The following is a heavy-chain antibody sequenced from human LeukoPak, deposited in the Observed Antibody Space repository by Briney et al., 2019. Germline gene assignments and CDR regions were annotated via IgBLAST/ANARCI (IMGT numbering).Heavy chain of an antibody. Sequence: SETLSLTCAVSGYSISSGYYWIWIRQPPGKGLEWIAYMYYSGSTNYNPSLKSRVTISVDTSKNQFSLKLSSVTAADTAVYYCARDDGYNFWYFDYWGQGTLVTVSS. CDR1: GYSISSGYY. CDR2: MYYSGST. V-gene: IGHV4-61*01. J-gene: IGHJ4*02. D-gene: IGHD5-24*01. CDR3: ARDDGYNFWYFDY.